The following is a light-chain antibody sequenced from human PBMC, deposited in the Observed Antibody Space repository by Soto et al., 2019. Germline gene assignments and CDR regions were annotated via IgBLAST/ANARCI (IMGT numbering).Light chain of an antibody. J-gene: IGLJ2*01. CDR3: SSYTSDNTLV. CDR1: SSDVGGYNY. V-gene: IGLV2-14*01. CDR2: EVS. Sequence: QSVLTQSASVSGSPGQSITISCTGTSSDVGGYNYVSWYQHHPGKAPKLIIYEVSNRPSGVSNRFSGSKSGNTASLTISGLQAEDETDYYCSSYTSDNTLVFGGGTKLTVL.